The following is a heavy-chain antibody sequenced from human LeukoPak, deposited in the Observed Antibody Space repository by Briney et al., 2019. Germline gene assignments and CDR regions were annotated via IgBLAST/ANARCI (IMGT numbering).Heavy chain of an antibody. D-gene: IGHD1-26*01. J-gene: IGHJ4*02. CDR1: GFTFSSYE. V-gene: IGHV3-48*03. Sequence: GGSLRLSCAASGFTFSSYEMNWVRQAPGKGLEWVSYISSSGSTIYYADSVKGRFTISRDNAKNSLYLQMNSLRAEDTAVYYCARNSGSYADQNDYWGQGTLVTVSS. CDR3: ARNSGSYADQNDY. CDR2: ISSSGSTI.